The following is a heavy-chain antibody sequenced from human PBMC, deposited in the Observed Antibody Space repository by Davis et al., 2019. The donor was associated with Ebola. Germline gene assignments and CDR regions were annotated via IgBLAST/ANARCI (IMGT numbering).Heavy chain of an antibody. V-gene: IGHV5-51*01. J-gene: IGHJ3*02. CDR1: GNSFTSHW. CDR2: IYTGDSDT. D-gene: IGHD2-8*02. CDR3: ASLRRTITGMDDAFDI. Sequence: GESLITSRPDSGNSFTSHWIGWMRQMPGKGLEWMGIIYTGDSDTRYNPSFRGRVTISADKSIKTAFLQWSSLRASDTAMYYCASLRRTITGMDDAFDIWGQGTMVTVSS.